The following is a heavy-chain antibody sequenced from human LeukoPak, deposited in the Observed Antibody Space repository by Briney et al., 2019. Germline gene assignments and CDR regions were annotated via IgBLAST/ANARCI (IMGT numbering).Heavy chain of an antibody. V-gene: IGHV4-59*08. CDR3: ARGRWLFDY. CDR2: IYYSGST. D-gene: IGHD3-22*01. Sequence: SETLSLTCTVSGGSISSYYWSWIRQLPGKGLEWIGYIYYSGSTNYDPSLKSRVTISVDTSKNQFSLKLSSVTAADTAVYYCARGRWLFDYWGQGTLVTVSS. J-gene: IGHJ4*02. CDR1: GGSISSYY.